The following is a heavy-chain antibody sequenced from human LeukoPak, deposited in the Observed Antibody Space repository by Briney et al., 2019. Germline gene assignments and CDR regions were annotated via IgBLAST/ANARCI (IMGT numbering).Heavy chain of an antibody. J-gene: IGHJ4*02. D-gene: IGHD4-17*01. Sequence: ASGKVACKASGYTFTSYGISRARQAPGPGLESGGWISAYNGNTNYAQKLQGRVTMTTYTSTSTAYMELRSLKSDDTAVYYCARDPGGYGDDSDYWGQGTLVTVSS. V-gene: IGHV1-18*01. CDR3: ARDPGGYGDDSDY. CDR2: ISAYNGNT. CDR1: GYTFTSYG.